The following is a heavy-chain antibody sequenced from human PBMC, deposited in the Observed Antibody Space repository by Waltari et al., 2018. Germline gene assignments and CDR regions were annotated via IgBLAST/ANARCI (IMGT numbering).Heavy chain of an antibody. CDR1: GGSISSSSYS. Sequence: LQLQESGPGLVKPSATLSLTCTVSGGSISSSSYSWGWIRQPPGKGLGWIGSIYYSGSTYYNPSLKSRVTISVDTSKNQFSLKLSSVTAADTAVYYCARDGEYYYDSGGYPEGWYFDLWGRGTLVTVSS. D-gene: IGHD3-22*01. J-gene: IGHJ2*01. CDR2: IYYSGST. V-gene: IGHV4-39*07. CDR3: ARDGEYYYDSGGYPEGWYFDL.